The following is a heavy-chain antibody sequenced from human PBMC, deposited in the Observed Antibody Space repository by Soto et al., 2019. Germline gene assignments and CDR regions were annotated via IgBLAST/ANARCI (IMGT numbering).Heavy chain of an antibody. CDR3: ARGIGYCSSINCYSSRRLRFDS. V-gene: IGHV4-34*01. J-gene: IGHJ4*02. Sequence: LSLTCAVYGGSFSGYYWTWIRQSPEKGLEWIGEVNHSGTTYYNPSLKTRVTISVHTPKNQFSLKMSSVTAADTAVYYCARGIGYCSSINCYSSRRLRFDSWGQGTLVTVSS. CDR2: VNHSGTT. D-gene: IGHD2-2*01. CDR1: GGSFSGYY.